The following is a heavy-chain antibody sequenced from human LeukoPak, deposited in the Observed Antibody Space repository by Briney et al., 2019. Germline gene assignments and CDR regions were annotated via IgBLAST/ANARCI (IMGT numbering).Heavy chain of an antibody. CDR1: GLTFSSYY. CDR3: ARDRGSGWHTFDY. V-gene: IGHV3-21*01. D-gene: IGHD6-19*01. Sequence: GGPLRLSCAASGLTFSSYYVSWVRHAPGEGLEWVSSISSSSTYMFYADSVRGRFTISRDNAKNSLYLQMNSLRAEDTAVYYCARDRGSGWHTFDYWGQGTLVTVSS. CDR2: ISSSSTYM. J-gene: IGHJ4*02.